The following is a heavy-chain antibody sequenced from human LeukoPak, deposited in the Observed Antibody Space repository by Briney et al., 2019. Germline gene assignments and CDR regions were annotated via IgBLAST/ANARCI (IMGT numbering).Heavy chain of an antibody. CDR3: ARDPDGYREGHHFDY. CDR1: GFTVSSNY. CDR2: IYSGGST. D-gene: IGHD5-12*01. V-gene: IGHV3-66*01. Sequence: GGSLRLSCAASGFTVSSNYMSWVRQAPGKGLEWVSVIYSGGSTYYADSVKGRFTISRDNSKNTLYLQMNSLRAEDTAVYYCARDPDGYREGHHFDYWGQGTLVTGSS. J-gene: IGHJ4*02.